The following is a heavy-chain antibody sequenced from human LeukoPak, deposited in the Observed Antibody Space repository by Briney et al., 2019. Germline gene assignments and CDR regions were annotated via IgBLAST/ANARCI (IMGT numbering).Heavy chain of an antibody. V-gene: IGHV4-39*01. CDR3: ARHGPNYYYALAV. J-gene: IGHJ6*02. Sequence: SETLSLTCTVSGGSISSGNYYWGWIRQPRGMGLEWIGSIYYSGSTYYTSSLESRVTISVDTSKNQFSLKLTSVTAADTAVFHCARHGPNYYYALAVWGQGTAVTVSS. CDR2: IYYSGST. CDR1: GGSISSGNYY.